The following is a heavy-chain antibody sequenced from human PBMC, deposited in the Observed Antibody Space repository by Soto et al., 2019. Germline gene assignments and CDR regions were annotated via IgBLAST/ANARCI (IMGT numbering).Heavy chain of an antibody. CDR3: ARGGQDAPLVTVANWFDP. D-gene: IGHD4-17*01. V-gene: IGHV4-34*01. J-gene: IGHJ5*02. CDR1: GESFSGYY. Sequence: QVQLQQWGAGLLKPSETLSLTCAVYGESFSGYYWSWIRQPPGKGLEWIGEINHSGSTKYNPSLKSRVTVSVDTPKSQFSLKLSSVTAADTAVYYCARGGQDAPLVTVANWFDPWGQGTLVIVSS. CDR2: INHSGST.